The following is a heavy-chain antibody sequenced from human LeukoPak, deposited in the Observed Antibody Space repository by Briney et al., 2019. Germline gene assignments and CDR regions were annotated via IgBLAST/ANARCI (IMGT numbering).Heavy chain of an antibody. J-gene: IGHJ4*02. Sequence: GASVNVSCKASGYTFTSYAISWVRQAPGQGLEWMGWISGYNGDTKYIQKFQGRVTMTTDTSTSTAYMELRSLRSDDTAVYYCARALVVPAAIEDYWGQGTLVTVSS. CDR1: GYTFTSYA. CDR3: ARALVVPAAIEDY. CDR2: ISGYNGDT. D-gene: IGHD2-2*01. V-gene: IGHV1-18*01.